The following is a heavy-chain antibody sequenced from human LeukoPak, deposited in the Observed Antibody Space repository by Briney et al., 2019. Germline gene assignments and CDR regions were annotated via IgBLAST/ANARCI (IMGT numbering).Heavy chain of an antibody. CDR3: AKYSSGWLYYFDY. J-gene: IGHJ4*02. V-gene: IGHV3-7*03. CDR2: IKQDGSEK. Sequence: GGSLRLSCAASGFTFSNYWLTWVRQAPGQGLEWVANIKQDGSEKHYVDSVKGRFTISRDNAKNSLYLQMNSLRAEDTAAYYCAKYSSGWLYYFDYWGQGTLVTVSS. D-gene: IGHD6-19*01. CDR1: GFTFSNYW.